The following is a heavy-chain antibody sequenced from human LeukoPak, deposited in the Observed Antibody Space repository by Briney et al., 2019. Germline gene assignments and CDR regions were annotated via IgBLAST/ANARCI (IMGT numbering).Heavy chain of an antibody. V-gene: IGHV3-48*03. CDR1: GFTFSSYE. D-gene: IGHD4-11*01. CDR3: ARVPTGAVAGVFLMDV. CDR2: ISSSGSTI. J-gene: IGHJ6*04. Sequence: GGSLRLSCAASGFTFSSYEMNWVRQAPGKGLEWVSYISSSGSTIYYADSVKGRFTISRDNVKNSLYLQMNSLRAEDTAVYYCARVPTGAVAGVFLMDVWGKGTTVTVSS.